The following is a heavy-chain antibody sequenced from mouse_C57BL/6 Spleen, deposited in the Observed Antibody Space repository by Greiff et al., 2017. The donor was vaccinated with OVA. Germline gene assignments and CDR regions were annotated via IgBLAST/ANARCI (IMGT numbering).Heavy chain of an antibody. V-gene: IGHV5-2*01. Sequence: EVQLQQSGGGLVQPGESLKLSCESTEYDFPSHDMSWVRKTPEKRLELVAAINSDGGSTYYPDTMERRFIISRDNTKKTLYLQMSSLRSEDTALYYCSRHGDGYSWFAYWGQGTLVTVSA. D-gene: IGHD2-3*01. CDR2: INSDGGST. CDR1: EYDFPSHD. J-gene: IGHJ3*01. CDR3: SRHGDGYSWFAY.